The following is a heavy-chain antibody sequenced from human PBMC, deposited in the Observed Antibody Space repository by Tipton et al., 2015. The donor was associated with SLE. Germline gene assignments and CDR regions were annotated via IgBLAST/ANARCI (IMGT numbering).Heavy chain of an antibody. CDR2: IWYDGSNK. CDR3: AKDASRRENWYFDL. Sequence: SLRLSCAASGFTFSSYGMHWVRQAPGKGLEWGAVIWYDGSNKYYADSVKGRFTISRDNSKNTLYLQMNSLRAEDTAVYYCAKDASRRENWYFDLWGRGTLVTVSS. CDR1: GFTFSSYG. V-gene: IGHV3-30*18. D-gene: IGHD1-26*01. J-gene: IGHJ2*01.